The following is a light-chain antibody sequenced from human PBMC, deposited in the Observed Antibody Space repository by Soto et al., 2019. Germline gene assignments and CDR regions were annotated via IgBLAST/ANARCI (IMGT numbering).Light chain of an antibody. CDR3: SSYKRGATLV. V-gene: IGLV2-14*01. CDR2: EAS. Sequence: QSVLTQPASVSGSPGQSITISCTGTSSDVGGYNHVAWYQQYPGKAPKLIIFEASDRPSGISNRFSGSKSANTASLSISGLQAEDEADYYCSSYKRGATLVFGGGTQLTVL. J-gene: IGLJ2*01. CDR1: SSDVGGYNH.